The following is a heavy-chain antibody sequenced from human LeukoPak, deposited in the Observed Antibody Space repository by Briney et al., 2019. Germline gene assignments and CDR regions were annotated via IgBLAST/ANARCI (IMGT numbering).Heavy chain of an antibody. V-gene: IGHV3-23*01. CDR2: ISNSDSST. Sequence: GGSLRLSCAASGFTFSSYAMNWVRQAPGKGLEWVSSISNSDSSTYYADFVKGRFTISRDNAKNTLHLQMNSLRAEDTAVYYCAKSLGVGGYTRYKGFDQWGQGTLVTVSS. J-gene: IGHJ4*02. CDR3: AKSLGVGGYTRYKGFDQ. D-gene: IGHD5-24*01. CDR1: GFTFSSYA.